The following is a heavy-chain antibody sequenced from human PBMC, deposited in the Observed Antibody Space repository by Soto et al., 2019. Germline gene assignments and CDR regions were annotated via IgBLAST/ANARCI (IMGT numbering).Heavy chain of an antibody. CDR1: GYTLTELS. CDR2: FDPEDGET. Sequence: QVQLVQSGAEVKKPGASVKVSCKVSGYTLTELSMHWVRQAPGKGLEWMGGFDPEDGETIYAQKFQGRVTMTEDTPTDSADXELSSLRSEDTAVYYFTTGVHPRSTPYYYYYGMDVWGQGTTVTVSS. V-gene: IGHV1-24*01. CDR3: TTGVHPRSTPYYYYYGMDV. J-gene: IGHJ6*02. D-gene: IGHD4-4*01.